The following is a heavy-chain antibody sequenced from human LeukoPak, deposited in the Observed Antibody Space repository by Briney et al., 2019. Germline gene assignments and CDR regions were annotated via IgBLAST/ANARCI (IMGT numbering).Heavy chain of an antibody. CDR2: ITGNGGNI. CDR3: ARDGYCSGGSCYNFDY. CDR1: GFTFSIYA. V-gene: IGHV3-23*01. Sequence: GGSLRLSCAASGFTFSIYAMSWVRQAPGKGLEWISAITGNGGNIYYADSVKGRFTISRDNSKNTLYLQMNSLRAEDTAVYYCARDGYCSGGSCYNFDYWGQGTLVTVSS. J-gene: IGHJ4*02. D-gene: IGHD2-15*01.